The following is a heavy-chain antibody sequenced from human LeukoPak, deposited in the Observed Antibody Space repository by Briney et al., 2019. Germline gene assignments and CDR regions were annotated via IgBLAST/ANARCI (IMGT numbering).Heavy chain of an antibody. CDR2: IRGDGRET. V-gene: IGHV3-7*03. CDR1: GFTIGAYY. D-gene: IGHD6-19*01. Sequence: GGSLRLSCAASGFTIGAYYMSWVRQAPGKGLEWVANIRGDGRETFYADSLRGRFSIFRDNARNSVSLQMNSLSAEDTGVYYCARESAVGYGSFDYWGQGTLVTVSS. CDR3: ARESAVGYGSFDY. J-gene: IGHJ4*02.